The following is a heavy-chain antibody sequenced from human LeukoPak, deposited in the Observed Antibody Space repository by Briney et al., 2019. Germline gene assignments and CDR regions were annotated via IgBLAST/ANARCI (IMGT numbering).Heavy chain of an antibody. D-gene: IGHD3-3*01. CDR2: IVGSGGST. Sequence: GGSLRLSCAASGFTFSNYAMSWVRQAPGKGLEWVSAIVGSGGSTYYADSVKGRFTISRDNPKNPLYLQMNSLGAEDTAVYYCARESYDFWSGNVDYWGQGTLVTVSS. CDR3: ARESYDFWSGNVDY. J-gene: IGHJ4*02. V-gene: IGHV3-23*01. CDR1: GFTFSNYA.